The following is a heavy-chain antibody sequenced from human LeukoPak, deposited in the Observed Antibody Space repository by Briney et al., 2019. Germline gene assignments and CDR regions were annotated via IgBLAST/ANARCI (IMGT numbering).Heavy chain of an antibody. CDR3: ASFDFWSTYYRFDY. J-gene: IGHJ4*02. CDR1: GGSISSYY. CDR2: IYTSGST. D-gene: IGHD3-3*01. Sequence: SETLSLTCTVSGGSISSYYWSWIRQPAGKGLEWIGRIYTSGSTNYNPSLKSRVTMSVDTSKNQFSLKLSSVTAADAAVFYCASFDFWSTYYRFDYWGQGALVTVSS. V-gene: IGHV4-4*07.